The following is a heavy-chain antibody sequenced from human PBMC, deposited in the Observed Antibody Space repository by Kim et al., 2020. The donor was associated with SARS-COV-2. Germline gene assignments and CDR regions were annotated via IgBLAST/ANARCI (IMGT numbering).Heavy chain of an antibody. Sequence: SVKGRFTISRDNAKNSLYLQMNSLRAEDTAVYYCARTIVVVVAATYYFDYWGQGTLVTVSS. D-gene: IGHD2-15*01. V-gene: IGHV3-7*04. J-gene: IGHJ4*02. CDR3: ARTIVVVVAATYYFDY.